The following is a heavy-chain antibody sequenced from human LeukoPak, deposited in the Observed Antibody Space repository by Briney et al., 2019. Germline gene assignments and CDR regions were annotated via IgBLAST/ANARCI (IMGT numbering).Heavy chain of an antibody. V-gene: IGHV3-23*01. D-gene: IGHD2-2*01. CDR2: ISGSGDGT. CDR3: AKGVVGYCSSTDCRAYHN. CDR1: GFIFSSYA. Sequence: GGSLRLSCAASGFIFSSYAMNWGRQAPGKGLEWVSAISGSGDGTYYADSVKGRFTVSRDNSKNTLYLQMNNLRAEDSAVYYCAKGVVGYCSSTDCRAYHNWGQGTLVTVSS. J-gene: IGHJ4*02.